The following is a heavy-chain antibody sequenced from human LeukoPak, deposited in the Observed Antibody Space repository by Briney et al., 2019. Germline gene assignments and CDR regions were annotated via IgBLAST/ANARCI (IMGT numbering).Heavy chain of an antibody. J-gene: IGHJ4*02. D-gene: IGHD6-19*01. CDR1: GFTFSSYG. CDR2: IRYDGSNK. Sequence: GGSLRPSCAASGFTFSSYGMHWVRQAPGKGLEWVAFIRYDGSNKYYADSVKGRFTISRDNSKNTLYLQMNSLRAEDTAVYYCARGYQYPSGWYYFDYWSQGTLVTVSS. CDR3: ARGYQYPSGWYYFDY. V-gene: IGHV3-30*02.